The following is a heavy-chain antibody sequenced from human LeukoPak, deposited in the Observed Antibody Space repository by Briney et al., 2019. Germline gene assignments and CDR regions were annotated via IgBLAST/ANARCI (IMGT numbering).Heavy chain of an antibody. CDR1: GGSISSSSYY. D-gene: IGHD3-10*01. CDR3: ARDSRGGSGSYYQPYWFDP. CDR2: IYYSGST. J-gene: IGHJ5*02. V-gene: IGHV4-39*07. Sequence: PSETLSLTCTVSGGSISSSSYYWGWIRQPPGKGLEWIGSIYYSGSTYYNPSLKSRVTISVDTSKNQFSLKLSSVTAADTAVYYCARDSRGGSGSYYQPYWFDPWGQGTLVTVSS.